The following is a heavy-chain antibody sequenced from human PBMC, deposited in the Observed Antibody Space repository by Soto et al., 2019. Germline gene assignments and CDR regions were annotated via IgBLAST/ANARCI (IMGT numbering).Heavy chain of an antibody. CDR2: ISAHNGNT. V-gene: IGHV1-18*01. CDR1: GYTFTSYG. J-gene: IGHJ4*02. D-gene: IGHD1-1*01. Sequence: QVHLVQSGAEVKKPGASVKVSCKASGYTFTSYGITWVRQAPGQGLEWMGWISAHNGNTAYAQKLQGRVIVTRDTATSTAYMEPRSLRSDDTAVYYCARGRYGDYWGQGDLVTVSS. CDR3: ARGRYGDY.